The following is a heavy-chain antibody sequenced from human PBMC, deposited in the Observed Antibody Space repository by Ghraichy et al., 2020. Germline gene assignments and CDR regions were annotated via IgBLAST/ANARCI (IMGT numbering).Heavy chain of an antibody. J-gene: IGHJ5*02. CDR2: IYHSKTT. CDR3: ARRQRSTFYDFWAFEP. Sequence: SETLSLTCTVSGVSINSHYWSWSRQSPGQALEWIGHIYHSKTTTYNPSLTSRVTISADASNTQFFLRLTSVTTADTAMYYCARRQRSTFYDFWAFEPWGQGTLVIVS. D-gene: IGHD3-3*01. V-gene: IGHV4-59*11. CDR1: GVSINSHY.